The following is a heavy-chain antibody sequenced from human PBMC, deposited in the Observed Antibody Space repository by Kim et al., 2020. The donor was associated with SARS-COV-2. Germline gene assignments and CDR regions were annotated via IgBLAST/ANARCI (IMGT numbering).Heavy chain of an antibody. V-gene: IGHV4-59*08. J-gene: IGHJ4*02. D-gene: IGHD2-15*01. Sequence: SETLSLTCTVSGGSISSYYWSWIRQPPGKGLEWIGYIYYSGSTNYNPSLKSRVTISVDTSKKQFSLNLSSVTAADTAVYYCARRGLGYCSGGSCYSAFDYWGRGTLVTVSS. CDR3: ARRGLGYCSGGSCYSAFDY. CDR2: IYYSGST. CDR1: GGSISSYY.